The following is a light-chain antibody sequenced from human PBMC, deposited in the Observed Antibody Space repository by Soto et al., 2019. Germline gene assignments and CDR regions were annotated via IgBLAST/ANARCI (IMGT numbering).Light chain of an antibody. CDR3: SSYTSRLTRV. Sequence: QSVLTQPASVSGSPGQSITISCTGTNSDVGGYNYVSWYQQHPGKAPKLMIYEVSNRPSGVSNRFSGSKSGNTASLIISGLQAEDEAHSYCSSYTSRLTRVFGGGTKLTVL. CDR1: NSDVGGYNY. V-gene: IGLV2-14*01. CDR2: EVS. J-gene: IGLJ2*01.